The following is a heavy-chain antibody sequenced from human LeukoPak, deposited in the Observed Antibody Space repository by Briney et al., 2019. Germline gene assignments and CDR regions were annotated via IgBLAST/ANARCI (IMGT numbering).Heavy chain of an antibody. CDR2: IIPILGIA. CDR1: GGTFSRYA. Sequence: SVTVSCKASGGTFSRYAISWVRQAPGQGLEWMGRIIPILGIANYAQKLQGRVTMTTDTSTSTAYMELRSLRSDDTAVYYCARDHDGINEDYWGQGTLVTVSS. D-gene: IGHD1-1*01. CDR3: ARDHDGINEDY. V-gene: IGHV1-69*04. J-gene: IGHJ4*02.